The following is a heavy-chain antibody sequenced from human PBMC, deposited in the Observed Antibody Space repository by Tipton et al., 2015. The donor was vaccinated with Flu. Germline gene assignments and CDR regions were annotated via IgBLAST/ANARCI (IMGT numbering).Heavy chain of an antibody. V-gene: IGHV4-38-2*01. CDR3: ARSTYYYGSGTSDF. J-gene: IGHJ4*02. Sequence: TLSLTCAVSGYSVTSGYYWGWIRQPPGKGLEWIGSISHSGRTYYKPSLKSRVTVSLDTSNNQFSLNLRFVTAADTAMYYCARSTYYYGSGTSDFWSQGALVTVTS. CDR2: ISHSGRT. CDR1: GYSVTSGYY. D-gene: IGHD3-10*01.